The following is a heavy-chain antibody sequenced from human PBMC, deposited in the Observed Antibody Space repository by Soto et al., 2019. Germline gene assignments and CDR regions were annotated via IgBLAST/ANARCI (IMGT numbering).Heavy chain of an antibody. CDR1: GFTFTDYW. J-gene: IGHJ6*02. Sequence: EVQMVESGGGLVQPGGSLRLSCAASGFTFTDYWMSWVRQAPGKGLEWVANIRQDGTEKYYVDSVKGRFTISRDNAKTSLDLQMTSLRAEDTAVYYCAIDARIAVPAPRYGMDVWGRGTTVIVSS. CDR3: AIDARIAVPAPRYGMDV. CDR2: IRQDGTEK. D-gene: IGHD6-19*01. V-gene: IGHV3-7*05.